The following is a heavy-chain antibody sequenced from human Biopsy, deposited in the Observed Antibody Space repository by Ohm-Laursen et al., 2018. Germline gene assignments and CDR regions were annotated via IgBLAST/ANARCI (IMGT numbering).Heavy chain of an antibody. CDR2: IKSVGSWT. Sequence: SLRLSCAAPGFTFNAYWMYWVRQVPGKGLVWVSHIKSVGSWTNYADSVKGRFTISRDNAKNSLYLQMNSLRVEDTALYYCVRDRGHYYDKSDYKIGDWVWGHGTLVTVSS. V-gene: IGHV3-74*01. J-gene: IGHJ4*01. CDR1: GFTFNAYW. D-gene: IGHD3-22*01. CDR3: VRDRGHYYDKSDYKIGDWV.